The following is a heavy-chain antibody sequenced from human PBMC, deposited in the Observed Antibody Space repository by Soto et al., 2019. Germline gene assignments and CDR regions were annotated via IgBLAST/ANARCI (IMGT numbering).Heavy chain of an antibody. Sequence: PSETLSLTCAVSGGSISSSNWWSWVRQPPGKGLEWIGEIYHSGSTNYNPSLKSRATISVDKSKNQFSLKLSSVTAADTAVYYCARVGGGGFGELPYYYYGMDVWGQGTTVTVSS. J-gene: IGHJ6*02. CDR3: ARVGGGGFGELPYYYYGMDV. D-gene: IGHD3-10*01. CDR1: GGSISSSNW. CDR2: IYHSGST. V-gene: IGHV4-4*02.